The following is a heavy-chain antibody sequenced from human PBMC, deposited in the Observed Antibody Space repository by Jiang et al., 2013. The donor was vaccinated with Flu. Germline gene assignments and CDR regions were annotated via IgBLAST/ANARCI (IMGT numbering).Heavy chain of an antibody. J-gene: IGHJ3*02. D-gene: IGHD3-22*01. V-gene: IGHV4-39*01. Sequence: GGSISSSSYYWGWIRQPPGKGLEWIGSIYYSGSTYYNPPLKSRVTISVDTSKNQFSLKLSSVTAADTAVYYCARIPYYDSSGYSDAFDIWGQGTMVTVSS. CDR1: GGSISSSSYY. CDR3: ARIPYYDSSGYSDAFDI. CDR2: IYYSGST.